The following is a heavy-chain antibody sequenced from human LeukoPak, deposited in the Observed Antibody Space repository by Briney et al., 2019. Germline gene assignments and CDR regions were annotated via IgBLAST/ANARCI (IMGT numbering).Heavy chain of an antibody. J-gene: IGHJ4*02. Sequence: SETLSLTCTVSGGSISSYYWSWIRQPPGKGLEWIGYIYYSGSTNYNPSLKSRVTISVDTSKNQFSLKLSSVTAADTAVYYCAKEKGGFDFWGQGTLVTVSS. V-gene: IGHV4-59*01. CDR1: GGSISSYY. CDR2: IYYSGST. D-gene: IGHD2-15*01. CDR3: AKEKGGFDF.